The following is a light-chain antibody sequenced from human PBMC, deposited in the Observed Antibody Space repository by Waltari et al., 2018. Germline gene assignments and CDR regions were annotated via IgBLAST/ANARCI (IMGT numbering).Light chain of an antibody. J-gene: IGLJ3*02. CDR2: GSS. V-gene: IGLV1-40*01. CDR1: GSNIVAGSD. Sequence: QSVLTQPPSVSGAPGQRVTISCTGSGSNIVAGSDVHWYQHLPRAAPKLLIYGSSSRPLGVPDRFFGSTSGTSASLAITGLQAEDEGDYYCQSYDTSLSVVFGGGTKLTVL. CDR3: QSYDTSLSVV.